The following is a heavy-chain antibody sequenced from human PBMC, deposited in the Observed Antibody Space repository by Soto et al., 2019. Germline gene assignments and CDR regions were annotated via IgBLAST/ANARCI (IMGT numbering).Heavy chain of an antibody. J-gene: IGHJ6*02. D-gene: IGHD2-2*02. Sequence: QVQLVQSGAEVKKPGSSVKVSCKASGGTFSSYAISWVRQAPGQGLEWMGGIIPIFGTANYAQKFQGRVPITADESTSTAYMELSSLRSEDTAVYYCARYSHNVVPGATPHYYYYYGMDVWGQGTTVTVSS. V-gene: IGHV1-69*01. CDR1: GGTFSSYA. CDR2: IIPIFGTA. CDR3: ARYSHNVVPGATPHYYYYYGMDV.